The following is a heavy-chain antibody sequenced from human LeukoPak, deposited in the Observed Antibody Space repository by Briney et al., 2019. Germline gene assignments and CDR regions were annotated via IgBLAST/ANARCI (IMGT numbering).Heavy chain of an antibody. CDR1: GFTFSDYW. CDR3: ARLSYYDSSGYYYGLDY. Sequence: PGGSLRLSCAASGFTFSDYWMSWVRQAPGKGLEWVANIKQDGSEKYYVDSVKGRFTISRDNAKNSLYLQMNSLRAEDTAVYYCARLSYYDSSGYYYGLDYWGQGTLVTVSS. CDR2: IKQDGSEK. D-gene: IGHD3-22*01. J-gene: IGHJ4*02. V-gene: IGHV3-7*01.